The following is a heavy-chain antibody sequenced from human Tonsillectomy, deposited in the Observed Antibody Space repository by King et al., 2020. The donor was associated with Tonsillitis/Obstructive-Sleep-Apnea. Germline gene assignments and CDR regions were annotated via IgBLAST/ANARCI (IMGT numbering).Heavy chain of an antibody. CDR3: AKDNYDFWSVNWFDP. V-gene: IGHV3-30*18. J-gene: IGHJ5*02. Sequence: VQLVESGGGVVQPGMSLRLSCAASGFTFSNYGMHWVRQAPGKGLEWVAVISYDGSNKNYEYSLKGRFTISRDNSKNTLYLQMNSLRAEDTAVYYCAKDNYDFWSVNWFDPWGQGTLVIVSS. D-gene: IGHD3-3*01. CDR2: ISYDGSNK. CDR1: GFTFSNYG.